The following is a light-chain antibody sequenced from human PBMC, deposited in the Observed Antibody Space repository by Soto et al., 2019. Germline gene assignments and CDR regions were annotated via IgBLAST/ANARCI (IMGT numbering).Light chain of an antibody. CDR1: QSVSSK. CDR2: GAS. V-gene: IGKV3-15*01. J-gene: IGKJ2*01. CDR3: QQYNNWPHT. Sequence: EIVMTQSPATLSVSPGERATLSCWATQSVSSKLAWFQQKPGQAPRLLIYGASTRATDIPARFSGSGSGTEFSLTISSLQSEDFAVYYCQQYNNWPHTFGQGTKLEIK.